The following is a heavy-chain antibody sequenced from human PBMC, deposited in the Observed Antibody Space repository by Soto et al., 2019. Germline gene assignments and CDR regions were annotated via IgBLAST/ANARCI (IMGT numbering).Heavy chain of an antibody. CDR3: ARVHRGSYFDY. J-gene: IGHJ4*02. CDR2: IYYSGST. D-gene: IGHD5-12*01. V-gene: IGHV4-59*01. CDR1: GGSISSYY. Sequence: SETLSLTCTVSGGSISSYYWSWIRQPPGKGLEWIGYIYYSGSTNYNPSLKSRVTISVDTSKNQFSLKLSSVTAADTAVYYCARVHRGSYFDYWGQGTLVTVSS.